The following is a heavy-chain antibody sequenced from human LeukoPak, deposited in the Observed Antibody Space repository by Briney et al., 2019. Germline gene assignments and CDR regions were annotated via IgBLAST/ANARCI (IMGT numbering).Heavy chain of an antibody. CDR1: GFIVSSNY. CDR2: INGGGNT. V-gene: IGHV3-53*01. CDR3: AKARSGWYYFDY. D-gene: IGHD6-19*01. Sequence: PGGSLRLSCAASGFIVSSNYMSWVRQAPGKGLEWVSVINGGGNTYYTDSVKGRFTISRDNTKNTLYLQMNSLRAEDTAVYYCAKARSGWYYFDYWGQGALVTVSS. J-gene: IGHJ4*02.